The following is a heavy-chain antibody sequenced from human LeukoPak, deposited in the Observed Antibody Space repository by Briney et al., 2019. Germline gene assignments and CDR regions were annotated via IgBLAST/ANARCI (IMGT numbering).Heavy chain of an antibody. V-gene: IGHV4-34*01. D-gene: IGHD3-3*01. J-gene: IGHJ3*02. CDR1: GGSFSGYY. CDR2: INHSGST. Sequence: SETLSLTCAVYGGSFSGYYWSWIRQPPGKGLEWIGEINHSGSTNYNPSLKSRVTISVDTSKNQFSLKLSSVTAADTAVYYCARPWYYDFWSGYYTGKAFDIWGQGTMVTVSS. CDR3: ARPWYYDFWSGYYTGKAFDI.